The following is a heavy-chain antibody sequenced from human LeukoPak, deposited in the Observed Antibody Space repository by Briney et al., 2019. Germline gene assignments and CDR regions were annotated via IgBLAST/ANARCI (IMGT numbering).Heavy chain of an antibody. Sequence: GGSLRLSCAASGFTFSSYGMHWVRQAPGKGLEWVAFIRYDGSNKYYADSVKGRFTISRDNSKNTLYLQMNSLRAEDTAVYYCAKKSEYQLLPYYYYYYYMDVWGKGTTVTVSS. V-gene: IGHV3-30*02. CDR1: GFTFSSYG. CDR3: AKKSEYQLLPYYYYYYYMDV. D-gene: IGHD2-2*01. J-gene: IGHJ6*03. CDR2: IRYDGSNK.